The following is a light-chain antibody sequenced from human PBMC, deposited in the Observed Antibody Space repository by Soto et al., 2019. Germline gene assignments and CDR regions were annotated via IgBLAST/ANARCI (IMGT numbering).Light chain of an antibody. CDR1: QSVSSY. CDR2: DAS. CDR3: QQYGFSPIT. J-gene: IGKJ5*01. Sequence: KVFTRSPASLSLPPGGRGSLCCMASQSVSSYLAWYQQKPGQAPRLLIYDASNRATGIPARFSGSGSGTDFTLTISILEPEDFAVYYCQQYGFSPITFGQGTRLEIK. V-gene: IGKV3-11*01.